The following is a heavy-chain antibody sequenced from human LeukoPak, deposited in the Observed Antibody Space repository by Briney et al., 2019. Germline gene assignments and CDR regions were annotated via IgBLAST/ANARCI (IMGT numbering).Heavy chain of an antibody. CDR3: ATVHQGSGSYCFDY. CDR1: GYTLTELS. V-gene: IGHV1-24*01. J-gene: IGHJ4*02. D-gene: IGHD3-10*01. Sequence: ASVKVSSKVSGYTLTELSMHWVRQAPGKGLEWMGGFDPEDGETIYAQKFQGRVTMTEDTSTDTAYMELSSLRSEDTAVYYCATVHQGSGSYCFDYWGQGTLVTVSS. CDR2: FDPEDGET.